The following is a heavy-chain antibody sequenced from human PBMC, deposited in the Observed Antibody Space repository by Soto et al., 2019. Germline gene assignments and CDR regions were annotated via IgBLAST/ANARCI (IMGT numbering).Heavy chain of an antibody. D-gene: IGHD6-19*01. V-gene: IGHV3-74*01. Sequence: GGSLRLSCAASGFSFSSYWVHWVRQAPGKGLVWVSRINSDGSSTSYADSVKGRFTISRDNAKNTLYLQMNSLRAEDTAVYYCAVAVAGPTAIGYWGQGTQVTVSS. CDR2: INSDGSST. CDR1: GFSFSSYW. CDR3: AVAVAGPTAIGY. J-gene: IGHJ4*02.